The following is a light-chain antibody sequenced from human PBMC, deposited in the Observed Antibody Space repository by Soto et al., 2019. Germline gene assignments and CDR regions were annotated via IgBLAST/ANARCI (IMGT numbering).Light chain of an antibody. V-gene: IGLV2-14*01. Sequence: QSVLTQPASVSGSPGQSITISCTGTGSDVGGYDYVSWYQHHPGKAPKVMIYEVTNRPSGVSTRFSGSKSGNTASLTISGLLAEDEADYYCSSYTGTAYVFGTGSKVTVL. CDR3: SSYTGTAYV. CDR1: GSDVGGYDY. J-gene: IGLJ1*01. CDR2: EVT.